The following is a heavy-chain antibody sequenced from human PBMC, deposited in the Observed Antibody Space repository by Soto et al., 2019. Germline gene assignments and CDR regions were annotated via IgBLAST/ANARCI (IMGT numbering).Heavy chain of an antibody. CDR3: ARAHVMVVAXXXFXX. CDR1: GYSISSGSY. V-gene: IGHV4-38-2*02. CDR2: IYHGGTT. Sequence: SETLSLTCTVSGYSISSGSYWGWIRQPPGKGPEWIASIYHGGTTFYNPSLKSRITISVDTSHNQFSLNLRSVTAADTAVYYCARAHVMVVAXXXFXXXGHGTLVTVSS. D-gene: IGHD3-10*01. J-gene: IGHJ4*01.